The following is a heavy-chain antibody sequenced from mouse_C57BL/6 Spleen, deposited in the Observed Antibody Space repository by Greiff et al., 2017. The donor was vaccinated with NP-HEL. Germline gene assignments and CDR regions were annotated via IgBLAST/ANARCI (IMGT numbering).Heavy chain of an antibody. Sequence: QVQLQQSGPELVKPGASVKLSCKASGYTFTSYDINWVKQRPGQGLEWIGWIYPRDGSTKYNEKFKGKATLTVDTSSSTAYMELHSLTSEDSAVYFCARSFITTVVATRGFAYWGQGTLVTVSA. CDR1: GYTFTSYD. D-gene: IGHD1-1*01. CDR3: ARSFITTVVATRGFAY. V-gene: IGHV1-85*01. J-gene: IGHJ3*01. CDR2: IYPRDGST.